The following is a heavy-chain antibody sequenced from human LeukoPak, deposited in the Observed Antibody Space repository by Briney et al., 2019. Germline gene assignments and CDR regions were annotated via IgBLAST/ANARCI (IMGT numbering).Heavy chain of an antibody. D-gene: IGHD5-24*01. J-gene: IGHJ4*02. Sequence: GGSLRLSCTASGFTFSDYAMSWVRQAPGKGLEWVSGISGSGGSIRYADSVRGRFIISRDNSKNTLYLQMNSLRAEDTAVYYCAKGGDGYNYYFDYWGQETLVTVSS. CDR1: GFTFSDYA. CDR3: AKGGDGYNYYFDY. CDR2: ISGSGGSI. V-gene: IGHV3-23*01.